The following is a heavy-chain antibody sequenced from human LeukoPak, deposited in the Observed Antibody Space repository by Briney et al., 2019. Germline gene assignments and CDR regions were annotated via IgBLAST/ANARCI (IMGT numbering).Heavy chain of an antibody. V-gene: IGHV3-15*01. Sequence: KAWGSLRLSCAASGFTFSNAWMSWVRQAPGKGLEWVGRIKSKTDGGTTDYAAPVKGRFTISRDDSKNTLYLQMNSLRAEDTAVYYCAKGTYGSGSYADFDYWGQGTLVTVSS. J-gene: IGHJ4*02. CDR2: IKSKTDGGTT. CDR3: AKGTYGSGSYADFDY. CDR1: GFTFSNAW. D-gene: IGHD3-10*01.